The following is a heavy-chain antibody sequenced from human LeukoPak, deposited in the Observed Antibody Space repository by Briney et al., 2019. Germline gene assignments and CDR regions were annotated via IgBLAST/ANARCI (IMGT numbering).Heavy chain of an antibody. Sequence: PSETLSLTCTVSGDSITRSSTYWGWIRQPPRKGLEWIGSIYYTGTTYYNPSLKTRVTISLDTSKNHLSLKLSSVTAADTAVYYCARYAYSSSWFDYWGQGNLVIVSS. CDR1: GDSITRSSTY. CDR3: ARYAYSSSWFDY. V-gene: IGHV4-39*07. CDR2: IYYTGTT. J-gene: IGHJ4*02. D-gene: IGHD6-13*01.